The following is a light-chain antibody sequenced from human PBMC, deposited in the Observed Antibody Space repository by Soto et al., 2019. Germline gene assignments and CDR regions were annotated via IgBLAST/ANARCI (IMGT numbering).Light chain of an antibody. CDR1: QSVSSY. Sequence: EIVLTQSPATLSLSPGERATLSCRASQSVSSYLAWYQQKPGQAPRLLIYDASNRATGIPARFSASGSGTDFTLTISSLAPEDFSLYYCQQRSNWPPYTFGQGTKLELK. CDR2: DAS. V-gene: IGKV3-11*01. J-gene: IGKJ2*01. CDR3: QQRSNWPPYT.